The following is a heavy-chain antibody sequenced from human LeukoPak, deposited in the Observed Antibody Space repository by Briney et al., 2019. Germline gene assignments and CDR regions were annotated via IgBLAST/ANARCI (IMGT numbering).Heavy chain of an antibody. J-gene: IGHJ5*02. Sequence: GGSLRLSCAASGFTFSSYEMNWVRQAPGKGLEWVSYISSSGSTIYYADSVKGRFTISRDNAKNSLYLQMNSLRAEDTAVYYCASDLGQYYDTSDNWFDPWGQGTLVTVSS. D-gene: IGHD3-22*01. CDR1: GFTFSSYE. CDR3: ASDLGQYYDTSDNWFDP. CDR2: ISSSGSTI. V-gene: IGHV3-48*03.